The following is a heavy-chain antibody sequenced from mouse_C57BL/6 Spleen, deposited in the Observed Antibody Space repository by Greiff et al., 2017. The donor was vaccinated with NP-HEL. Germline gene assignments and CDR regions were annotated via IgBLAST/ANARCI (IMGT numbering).Heavy chain of an antibody. CDR2: IYPGNSDT. V-gene: IGHV1-5*01. J-gene: IGHJ1*03. CDR1: GYTFTSYW. D-gene: IGHD1-1*01. CDR3: TRGITTVVSYWYFDA. Sequence: VQLQQSGTVLARPGASVKMSCKTSGYTFTSYWMHWVKQRPGQGLEWIGAIYPGNSDTSYNQKFKGKAKLTAVTSASTAYMELSSLTNEDSAVYYCTRGITTVVSYWYFDAWGTGTTVTVSS.